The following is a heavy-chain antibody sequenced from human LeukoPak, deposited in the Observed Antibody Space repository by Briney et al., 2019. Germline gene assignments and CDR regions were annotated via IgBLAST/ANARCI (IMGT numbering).Heavy chain of an antibody. CDR1: GGTFISYA. CDR3: ARDGEMATIYFDY. D-gene: IGHD5-24*01. V-gene: IGHV1-69*04. J-gene: IGHJ4*02. CDR2: IIPIVGIA. Sequence: ASVTVSFKASGGTFISYAISWVRQAPGQGLEWMGPIIPIVGIANYAQKFQGRVTITADKFTSTAYMELSSLRSEDTAVYYCARDGEMATIYFDYWGQGTLVTVSS.